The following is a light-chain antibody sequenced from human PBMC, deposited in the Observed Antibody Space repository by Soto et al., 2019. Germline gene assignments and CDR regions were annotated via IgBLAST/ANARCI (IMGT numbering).Light chain of an antibody. Sequence: QSVLTQPPSASGTPGQRVTISCSGSSSNIGSNFVYWYQQLPGTAPKLLIYGNYQRPSGIPDRFSGSKSGTSATLAISGLRSEDEADYFCAAWDARLSGSFVLATGTK. CDR3: AAWDARLSGSFV. CDR2: GNY. CDR1: SSNIGSNF. J-gene: IGLJ1*01. V-gene: IGLV1-47*02.